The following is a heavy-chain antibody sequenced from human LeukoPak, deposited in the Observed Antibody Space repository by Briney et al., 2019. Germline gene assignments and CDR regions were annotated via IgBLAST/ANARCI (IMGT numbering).Heavy chain of an antibody. J-gene: IGHJ2*01. CDR2: INQDGSQT. Sequence: GGSLRLSCAASGFTLSDYWMHWVRQAPGRGLEWVANINQDGSQTYYLGSVKGRFTISRDNAKNSLYLQMNGLRVEDTAVYYCARRYFDLWGRGTLVSVSS. CDR3: ARRYFDL. V-gene: IGHV3-7*01. CDR1: GFTLSDYW.